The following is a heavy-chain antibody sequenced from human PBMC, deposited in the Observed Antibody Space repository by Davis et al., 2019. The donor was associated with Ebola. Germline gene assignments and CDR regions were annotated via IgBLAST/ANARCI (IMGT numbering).Heavy chain of an antibody. CDR3: ARARFRELLEDY. J-gene: IGHJ4*02. CDR2: ISAYNGNT. Sequence: AAPVKVSCKASGYTFTSYGISWVRQAPGQGLEWMGWISAYNGNTNYAQKLQGRVTMTTDTSTSTAYMELRSLRSDDTAVYYCARARFRELLEDYWGQGTLVTVSS. CDR1: GYTFTSYG. D-gene: IGHD3-10*01. V-gene: IGHV1-18*01.